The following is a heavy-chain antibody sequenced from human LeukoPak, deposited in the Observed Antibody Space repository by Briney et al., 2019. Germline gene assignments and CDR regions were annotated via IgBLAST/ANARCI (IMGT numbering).Heavy chain of an antibody. CDR2: ISGSGGST. J-gene: IGHJ4*02. CDR1: GFTFSSYA. V-gene: IGHV3-23*01. D-gene: IGHD6-13*01. CDR3: ASSRQLVPYYFDY. Sequence: GGSLRLSCAASGFTFSSYAMSWVRQAPGKGLEWVSAISGSGGSTYYADSVKGRFTISRDNSKNTLYLQMNSLRAEDTAVYYCASSRQLVPYYFDYWGQGTLVTVSS.